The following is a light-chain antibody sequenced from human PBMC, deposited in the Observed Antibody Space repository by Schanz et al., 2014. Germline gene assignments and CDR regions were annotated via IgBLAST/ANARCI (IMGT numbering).Light chain of an antibody. J-gene: IGLJ3*02. Sequence: QSALTQPPSASGSPGQSVTISCTGTSSDVGGYNFVSWYQQHPGKAPKLMIYEVSKRPSGVPDRFSGSKSGTSASLAITGLQAEDEADYYCSSYAGSYTFTFGGGTKLTVL. CDR2: EVS. CDR3: SSYAGSYTFT. CDR1: SSDVGGYNF. V-gene: IGLV2-8*01.